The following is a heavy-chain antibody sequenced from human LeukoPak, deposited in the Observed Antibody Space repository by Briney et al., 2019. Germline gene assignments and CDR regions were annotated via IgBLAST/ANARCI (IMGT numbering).Heavy chain of an antibody. D-gene: IGHD1-14*01. Sequence: GGSLRLSCAASGFTFANYAMSWVRQAPGKALEWVSSIRGSGADTYYADPVKGRFTISRDNSKNTLYLQMSTLITEDAAVYYCAKSGTSFAMDMWFDYCGPGTLVTVSS. J-gene: IGHJ4*02. CDR3: AKSGTSFAMDMWFDY. CDR2: IRGSGADT. V-gene: IGHV3-23*01. CDR1: GFTFANYA.